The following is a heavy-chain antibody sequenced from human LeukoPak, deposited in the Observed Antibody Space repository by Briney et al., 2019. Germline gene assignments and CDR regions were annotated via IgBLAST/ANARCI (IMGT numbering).Heavy chain of an antibody. CDR1: GGSFSGYY. V-gene: IGHV4-34*01. CDR2: INHSGST. D-gene: IGHD3/OR15-3a*01. J-gene: IGHJ4*02. CDR3: ARQTGSGLFILP. Sequence: SETLSLTCAVYGGSFSGYYWSWIRQPPGKGLEWIGEINHSGSTNYNPSLKSRVTISVDTSKNQFSLRLSSVTAADTAVYYCARQTGSGLFILPGGQGTLVTVSS.